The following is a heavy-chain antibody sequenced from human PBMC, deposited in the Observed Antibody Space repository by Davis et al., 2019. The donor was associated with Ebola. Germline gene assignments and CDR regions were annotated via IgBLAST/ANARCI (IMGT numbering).Heavy chain of an antibody. CDR1: GGSISSSSYY. D-gene: IGHD3-3*01. J-gene: IGHJ6*02. CDR2: IYYSGST. Sequence: SETLSLTCTVSGGSISSSSYYWGWIRQPPGKGLEWIGYIYYSGSTNYNPSLKSRVTISVDTSKNQFSLKLSSVTAADTAVYYCARVGRSGYYNYYYYYGMDVWGQGTTVTVSS. CDR3: ARVGRSGYYNYYYYYGMDV. V-gene: IGHV4-61*05.